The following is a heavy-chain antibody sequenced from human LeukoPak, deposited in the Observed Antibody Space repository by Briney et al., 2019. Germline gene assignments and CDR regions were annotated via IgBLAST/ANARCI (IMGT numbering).Heavy chain of an antibody. CDR3: AREFYDFWSGYYFTRNYYYYMDV. CDR1: GFTFSSYS. V-gene: IGHV3-21*01. Sequence: GGSLRLSCAASGFTFSSYSMNWVRQAPGKGLEWVSSISSSSSYLYYADSVKGRFTISRDNAKNSLYLQMNSLRAEDTAVYYCAREFYDFWSGYYFTRNYYYYMDVWGKGTTVTVSS. J-gene: IGHJ6*03. CDR2: ISSSSSYL. D-gene: IGHD3-3*01.